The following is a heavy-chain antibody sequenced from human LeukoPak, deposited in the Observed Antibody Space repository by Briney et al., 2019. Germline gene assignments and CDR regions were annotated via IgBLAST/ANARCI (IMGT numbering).Heavy chain of an antibody. Sequence: PGGSLRLSCAASGYTFSSYSINWVRQAPGKGLEWVSSISVRSNYIYYADSVRGRFTISIDDARDSLYLQMNSLRAEDTAVYYCVRLRRNSDTSGYYYYYDFWGQGTLVTVSS. V-gene: IGHV3-21*01. CDR1: GYTFSSYS. CDR3: VRLRRNSDTSGYYYYYDF. CDR2: ISVRSNYI. J-gene: IGHJ4*02. D-gene: IGHD3-22*01.